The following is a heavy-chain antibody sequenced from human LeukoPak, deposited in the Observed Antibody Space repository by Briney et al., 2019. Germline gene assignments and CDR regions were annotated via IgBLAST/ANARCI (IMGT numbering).Heavy chain of an antibody. CDR2: INHSGST. J-gene: IGHJ4*02. CDR1: GGSFSGYY. D-gene: IGHD3-10*01. Sequence: PSETLSLTCAVYGGSFSGYYWSWIRQPPGKGLEWIGEINHSGSTNYNPSLKSRVTISADTSKNQFSLKLSSVTAADTAVYYCARDRDYYKSGSYASTLDYWGQGSLVTVS. CDR3: ARDRDYYKSGSYASTLDY. V-gene: IGHV4-34*01.